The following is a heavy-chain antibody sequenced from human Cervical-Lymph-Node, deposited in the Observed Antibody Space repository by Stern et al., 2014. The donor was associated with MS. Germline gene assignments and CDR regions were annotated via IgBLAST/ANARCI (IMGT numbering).Heavy chain of an antibody. V-gene: IGHV3-33*01. CDR3: VAYSSGDNINY. J-gene: IGHJ4*02. D-gene: IGHD6-19*01. Sequence: VQLVESGGGVVQPGRSLRLSCVASGITFSSHGMHWVLQAPGKGLEWFAVIWDDGSNEKYVDSVKGRFTISRDNSKDTLYLQMNSLRAEDTAVYYCVAYSSGDNINYWGQGTLVTVSS. CDR1: GITFSSHG. CDR2: IWDDGSNE.